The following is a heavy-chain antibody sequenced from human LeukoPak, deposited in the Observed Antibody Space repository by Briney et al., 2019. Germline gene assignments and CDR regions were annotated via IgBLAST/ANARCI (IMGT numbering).Heavy chain of an antibody. J-gene: IGHJ4*02. CDR2: INPNSGGT. CDR3: AREKESVAGRELDY. CDR1: VYTFTGYY. D-gene: IGHD6-19*01. Sequence: ASVKVSCKASVYTFTGYYIHWVRQAPGQGLQWMGRINPNSGGTNYAQNFQGRVTMTRDTSISTAYMELSSLRSDDTAVYYCAREKESVAGRELDYWGQGTLVTVSS. V-gene: IGHV1-2*06.